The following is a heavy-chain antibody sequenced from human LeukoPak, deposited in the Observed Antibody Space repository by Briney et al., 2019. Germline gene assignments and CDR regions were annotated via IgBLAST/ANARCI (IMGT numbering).Heavy chain of an antibody. CDR2: IYDNGDT. Sequence: SETLSLTCTVSGGSIRSNFWSWVRQPPGKGLEGIGYIYDNGDTNYNPSLKSRVTISVDTSKNQFSLNLTSVTAADTAVYYCARHPFNYPFDYWGQGTLVTVFS. CDR3: ARHPFNYPFDY. J-gene: IGHJ4*02. D-gene: IGHD1-7*01. CDR1: GGSIRSNF. V-gene: IGHV4-59*08.